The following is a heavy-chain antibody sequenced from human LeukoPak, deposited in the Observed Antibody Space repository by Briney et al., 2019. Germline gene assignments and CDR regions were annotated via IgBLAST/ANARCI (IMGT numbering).Heavy chain of an antibody. CDR1: VGSFSGYY. V-gene: IGHV4-34*01. Sequence: SETLSLTCAVYVGSFSGYYWSWIRQPPGKGLDWIGEINHSGSTNYNPSLKSRVTISVDTSKNQFSLMLSSVTAADTAVYYCARGMAVAGTRDYWGQGTLVTVSS. J-gene: IGHJ4*02. CDR3: ARGMAVAGTRDY. CDR2: INHSGST. D-gene: IGHD6-19*01.